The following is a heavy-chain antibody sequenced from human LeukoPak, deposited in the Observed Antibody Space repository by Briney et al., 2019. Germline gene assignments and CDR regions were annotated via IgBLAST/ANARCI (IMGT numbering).Heavy chain of an antibody. CDR1: GYSISSGYY. Sequence: SETLSLTCTVSGYSISSGYYWGWIRQPPGKGLEWIGSIYHSGSTYYNPSLKSRVTISVDTSKNQFSLKLSSVTAADTAVYYCARVLTVTTRGVDYWGRGTLVTVSS. D-gene: IGHD4-17*01. V-gene: IGHV4-38-2*02. CDR2: IYHSGST. J-gene: IGHJ4*02. CDR3: ARVLTVTTRGVDY.